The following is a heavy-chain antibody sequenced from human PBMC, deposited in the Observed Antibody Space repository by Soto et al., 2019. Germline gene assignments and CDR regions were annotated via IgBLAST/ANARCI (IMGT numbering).Heavy chain of an antibody. V-gene: IGHV3-23*01. D-gene: IGHD6-19*01. CDR2: ISGSGGST. CDR3: AKGGYSSGNHGMDV. Sequence: EVQLLESGGGLVQPGGSLRLSCAASGFTFSSYAMSWVRQAPGKGLEWVSAISGSGGSTYYADSVKGRFTISRDNSKNTLYQQMNSLSAEDTAVYYCAKGGYSSGNHGMDVWGQGTTVIVSS. J-gene: IGHJ6*02. CDR1: GFTFSSYA.